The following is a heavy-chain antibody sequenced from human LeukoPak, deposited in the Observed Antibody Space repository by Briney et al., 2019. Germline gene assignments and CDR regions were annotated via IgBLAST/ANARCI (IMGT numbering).Heavy chain of an antibody. CDR3: SIYPRSLLH. Sequence: PGGSLRLSCEVSGFNPSDSYMTWMRQTPGRGLEWLAYISGDSRDIYYAASVRGRFTISRDNSKNSLYLQMNGLRPEDTAPYYCSIYPRSLLHWGHGTLVTVSS. CDR1: GFNPSDSY. V-gene: IGHV3-11*01. J-gene: IGHJ4*01. D-gene: IGHD2-21*02. CDR2: ISGDSRDI.